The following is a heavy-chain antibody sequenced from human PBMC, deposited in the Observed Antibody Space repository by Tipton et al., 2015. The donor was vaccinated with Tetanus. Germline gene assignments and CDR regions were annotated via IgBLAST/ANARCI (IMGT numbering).Heavy chain of an antibody. CDR1: GGSINTGDYY. CDR3: ARGLIDDFLGSRIYFDS. V-gene: IGHV4-61*08. Sequence: TLSLTRNVSGGSINTGDYYWSWIRQPPGKGLEWIGDIFYSGNSIPNPSFRSRVTMSADTSRTLFSLTLMSVTAADTAVYFCARGLIDDFLGSRIYFDSWGPGTLVTVSS. D-gene: IGHD3-16*01. J-gene: IGHJ4*02. CDR2: IFYSGNS.